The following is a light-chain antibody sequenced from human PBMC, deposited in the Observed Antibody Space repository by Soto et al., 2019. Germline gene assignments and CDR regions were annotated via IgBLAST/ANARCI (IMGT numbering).Light chain of an antibody. Sequence: IVMTQSTDSLAVSLGERATINCKSSQSVLYSSNNKNYLAWYQQKPGQPPKLLIYWASTRESGVPDRFSVSGSGTDFTLSISSRQAEDVAVYYCQQYYRIPLTFGGETKVEIK. J-gene: IGKJ4*01. CDR3: QQYYRIPLT. CDR2: WAS. V-gene: IGKV4-1*01. CDR1: QSVLYSSNNKNY.